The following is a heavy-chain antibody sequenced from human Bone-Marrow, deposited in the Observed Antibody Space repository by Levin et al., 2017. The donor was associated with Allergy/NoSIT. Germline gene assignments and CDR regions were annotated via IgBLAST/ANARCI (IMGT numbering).Heavy chain of an antibody. CDR3: ATEVVPAATAHNWFDP. CDR1: GYTFTSYA. V-gene: IGHV1-3*01. CDR2: INAGNGNT. J-gene: IGHJ5*02. Sequence: GASVKVSCKASGYTFTSYAMHWVRQAPGQRLEWMGWINAGNGNTKYSQKFQGRVTITRDTSASTAYMELSSLRSEDTAVYYCATEVVPAATAHNWFDPWGQGTLVTVSS. D-gene: IGHD2-2*01.